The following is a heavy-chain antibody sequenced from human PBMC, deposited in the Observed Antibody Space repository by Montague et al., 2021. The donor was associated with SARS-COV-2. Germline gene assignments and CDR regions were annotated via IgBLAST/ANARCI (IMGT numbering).Heavy chain of an antibody. J-gene: IGHJ3*02. CDR1: GGSITSNW. D-gene: IGHD3-10*01. Sequence: SETLSLTCTVSGGSITSNWWSWIRQPQGKGLELVGYALYTGRSRSXPYLQSRVFISVNTSKNQVSLKLSLVTAADTAAYYCERDTFYYGSDSYYVDIGDMWGQGTMVTVSS. CDR2: ALYTGRS. CDR3: ERDTFYYGSDSYYVDIGDM. V-gene: IGHV4-59*01.